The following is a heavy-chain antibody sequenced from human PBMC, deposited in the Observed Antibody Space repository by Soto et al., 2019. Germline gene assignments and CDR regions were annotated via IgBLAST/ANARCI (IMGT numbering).Heavy chain of an antibody. Sequence: PGGSLRLSCAASGFTFTNYAMSWVRQAPGKGLEWVSSISGSGGSTYYADSVKGRFTISSDISKNTLYLQMNSLRAEDTAVYYCAKEISSTWFPLDYWGKGTRVTVS. CDR3: AKEISSTWFPLDY. CDR1: GFTFTNYA. J-gene: IGHJ4*02. D-gene: IGHD6-13*01. V-gene: IGHV3-23*01. CDR2: ISGSGGST.